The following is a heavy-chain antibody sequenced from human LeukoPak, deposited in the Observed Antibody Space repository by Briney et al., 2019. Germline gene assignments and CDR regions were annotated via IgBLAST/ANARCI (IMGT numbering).Heavy chain of an antibody. CDR2: INPNSGGT. D-gene: IGHD4-17*01. CDR3: ARVDYGDYKWYYSYYMDV. J-gene: IGHJ6*03. V-gene: IGHV1-2*02. CDR1: GYTFTDYY. Sequence: GASVKVSCKASGYTFTDYYMHWVRQAPGQGLEWMGWINPNSGGTNYAQKFQGRVIMTRDTSISTAYMELSRLRSDDTAVYYCARVDYGDYKWYYSYYMDVWGKGTTVTVSS.